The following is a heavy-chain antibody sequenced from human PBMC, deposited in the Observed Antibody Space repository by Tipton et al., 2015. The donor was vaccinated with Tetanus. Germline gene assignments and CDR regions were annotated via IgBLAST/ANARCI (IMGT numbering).Heavy chain of an antibody. CDR2: IYYTGAT. CDR1: GFTFSNHA. J-gene: IGHJ6*02. D-gene: IGHD3-16*01. Sequence: LRLSCAASGFTFSNHAMTWLRQTPGRGLEWIGHIYYTGATSYNSSLQSRVTLSIDTSKNQFSLKMTSVTAADTAVYFCEGDDYYETSLRDYYGEEVWGQGTTVTVSS. V-gene: IGHV4-59*11. CDR3: EGDDYYETSLRDYYGEEV.